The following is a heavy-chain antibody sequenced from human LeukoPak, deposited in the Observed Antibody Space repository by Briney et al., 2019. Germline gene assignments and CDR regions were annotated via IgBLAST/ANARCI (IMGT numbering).Heavy chain of an antibody. J-gene: IGHJ4*02. CDR1: GITLSNYG. CDR2: ISGSGGST. Sequence: GGSLRLSCAVSGITLSNYGMSWVCRAPGKGREWVSAISGSGGSTYYADSVKGRFTISRDNSKNTLYLQMNSLRAEDTAVYYCAKACPMTTVTLLFDYWGQGTLVTVSS. D-gene: IGHD4-17*01. CDR3: AKACPMTTVTLLFDY. V-gene: IGHV3-23*01.